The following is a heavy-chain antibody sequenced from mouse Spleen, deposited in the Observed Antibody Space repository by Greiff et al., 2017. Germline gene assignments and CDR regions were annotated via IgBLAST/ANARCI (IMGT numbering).Heavy chain of an antibody. CDR2: IHPNSGST. CDR3: ARGGGNYVEYFDV. Sequence: QVQLQQPGAELVKPGASVKLSCKASGYTFTSYWMHWVKQRPGQGLEWIGMIHPNSGSTNYNEKFKSKATLTVDKSSSTAYMQLSSLTSEDSAVYYCARGGGNYVEYFDVWGTGTTVTVSS. CDR1: GYTFTSYW. D-gene: IGHD2-1*01. V-gene: IGHV1-64*01. J-gene: IGHJ1*03.